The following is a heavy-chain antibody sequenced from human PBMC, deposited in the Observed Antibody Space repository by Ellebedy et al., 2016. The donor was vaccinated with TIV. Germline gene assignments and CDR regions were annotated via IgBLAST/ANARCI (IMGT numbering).Heavy chain of an antibody. Sequence: MPSETLSLTCAVYGGSFSGYYWSWIRKPPGKGLEWMGEINHSGSTNYNPSLKSRVTISVDTSKNQFSLKLSSVTAADTAVYYCARGGRTSSYWGQGTLVTVSS. CDR3: ARGGRTSSY. CDR2: INHSGST. J-gene: IGHJ4*02. CDR1: GGSFSGYY. V-gene: IGHV4-34*01. D-gene: IGHD2-2*01.